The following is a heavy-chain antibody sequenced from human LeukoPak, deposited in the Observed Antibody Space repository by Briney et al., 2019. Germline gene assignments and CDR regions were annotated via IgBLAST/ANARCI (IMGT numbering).Heavy chain of an antibody. V-gene: IGHV3-21*01. CDR3: ARAEYCSSSSCYLPQGGLDP. CDR1: GFTFSIYS. J-gene: IGHJ5*02. Sequence: GGSLRLSCAASGFTFSIYSMNWVRQAPGKGLEWVSSISSSSSYIYYADSVKGRFTISGDNAKNSLYLQMNSLRAEDTAVYYCARAEYCSSSSCYLPQGGLDPWGQGTLVTVSS. CDR2: ISSSSSYI. D-gene: IGHD2-2*01.